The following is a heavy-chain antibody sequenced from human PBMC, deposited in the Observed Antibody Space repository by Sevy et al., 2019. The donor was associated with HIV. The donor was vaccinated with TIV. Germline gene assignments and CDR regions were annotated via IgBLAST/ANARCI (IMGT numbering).Heavy chain of an antibody. Sequence: SETLSLTCTVSGGSISSYYWSWIRQPPGKGLEWIGYIYYSGSTNYNPSLKSRVTISVDTSKNQFSLKLSSVTASDTAVYYCARGEVEGDDYWGQGTLVTVSS. CDR1: GGSISSYY. V-gene: IGHV4-59*01. CDR2: IYYSGST. CDR3: ARGEVEGDDY. J-gene: IGHJ4*02. D-gene: IGHD1-26*01.